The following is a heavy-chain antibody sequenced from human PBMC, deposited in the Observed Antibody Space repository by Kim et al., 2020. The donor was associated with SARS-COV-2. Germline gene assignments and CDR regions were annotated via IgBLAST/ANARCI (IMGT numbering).Heavy chain of an antibody. V-gene: IGHV1-8*01. Sequence: ASVKVSCKASGYTFTSYDINWVRQATGQGLEWMGWMNPNSGNTGYAQKFQGRVTMTRNTSISTAYMELSSLRSEDTAVYYCARGLRYSSSWPRGVLYYFDYWGQGTLVTVSS. J-gene: IGHJ4*02. CDR3: ARGLRYSSSWPRGVLYYFDY. CDR1: GYTFTSYD. CDR2: MNPNSGNT. D-gene: IGHD6-13*01.